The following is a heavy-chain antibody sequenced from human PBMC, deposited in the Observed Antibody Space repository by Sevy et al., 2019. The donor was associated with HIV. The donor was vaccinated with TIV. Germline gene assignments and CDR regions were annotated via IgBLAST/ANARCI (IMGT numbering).Heavy chain of an antibody. CDR1: GGTFSSYA. CDR3: AGTTVTTVTTYYYYGMDV. CDR2: IIPIFGTA. Sequence: ASVKVSCKASGGTFSSYAISWVRQAPGQGLEWMGGIIPIFGTANYAQKFQGRVTITADESTSTAYMELSSLRSEDTAVYYCAGTTVTTVTTYYYYGMDVWGQGTTVTVSS. D-gene: IGHD4-4*01. V-gene: IGHV1-69*13. J-gene: IGHJ6*02.